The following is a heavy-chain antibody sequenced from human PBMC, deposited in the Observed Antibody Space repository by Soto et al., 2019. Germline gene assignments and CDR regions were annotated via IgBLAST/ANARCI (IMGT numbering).Heavy chain of an antibody. Sequence: ASVKVSCKASGYTFTGYYMHWVRQAPGHGLEWMGWINPNSGGTNYAQKLQGRVTMTRDTSISTAYMELGRLRSDDTAVYYCARDLDSSSWYDYWGQGTLVTVSS. D-gene: IGHD6-13*01. V-gene: IGHV1-2*02. J-gene: IGHJ4*02. CDR3: ARDLDSSSWYDY. CDR2: INPNSGGT. CDR1: GYTFTGYY.